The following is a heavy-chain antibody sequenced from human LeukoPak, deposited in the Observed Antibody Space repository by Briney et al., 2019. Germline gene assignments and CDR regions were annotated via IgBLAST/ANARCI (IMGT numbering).Heavy chain of an antibody. J-gene: IGHJ4*02. CDR1: GGSISSYY. V-gene: IGHV4-59*12. D-gene: IGHD3-10*01. CDR3: ASSGSSGRIYY. CDR2: IYYSGST. Sequence: SETLSLTCTVSGGSISSYYWSWIRQPPGKGLESIGYIYYSGSTNYNPSLKSRVTISVDTSKKQFSLKLSSVTAADTAVYYCASSGSSGRIYYWGQGTLVTVSS.